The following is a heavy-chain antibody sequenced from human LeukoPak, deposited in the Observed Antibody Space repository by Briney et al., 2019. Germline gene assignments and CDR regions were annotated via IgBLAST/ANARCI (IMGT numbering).Heavy chain of an antibody. CDR2: IYPGDSDT. J-gene: IGHJ4*02. Sequence: ASVKISCKGSGYSFTSYWIGWVRQMPGKGLEWMGIIYPGDSDTRYSPSFQGQVTISADKSISTAYLQWSSLKASDTAMYYCARQDYYDSGGYGDFDYWGQGTLVTVSS. D-gene: IGHD3-22*01. V-gene: IGHV5-51*01. CDR1: GYSFTSYW. CDR3: ARQDYYDSGGYGDFDY.